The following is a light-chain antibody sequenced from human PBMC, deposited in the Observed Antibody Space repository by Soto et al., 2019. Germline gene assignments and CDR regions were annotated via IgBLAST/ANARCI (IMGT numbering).Light chain of an antibody. V-gene: IGKV3-20*01. CDR3: QQYDSSPWT. Sequence: EIVLTDSPATLSLSPGEIATLSCRASQSVSSYLAWYQQTPGQAPRLLVYDTSYRATGVPDRFSGSGSGTDFTLTISRLEPEDSAVYYCQQYDSSPWTFGQVTKVDIK. CDR1: QSVSSY. J-gene: IGKJ1*01. CDR2: DTS.